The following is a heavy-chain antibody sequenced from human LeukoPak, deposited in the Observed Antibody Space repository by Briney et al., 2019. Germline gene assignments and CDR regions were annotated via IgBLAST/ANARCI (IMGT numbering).Heavy chain of an antibody. J-gene: IGHJ4*02. D-gene: IGHD3-16*01. CDR2: ISSSSSYI. Sequence: GGSLRLSCAAAGFTFTSYSMNWVRQAPGKGLEWVSSISSSSSYIYYADSVKGRFTISRDNAKNSLYLQMNSLRAEDTAVYYCASGRGIDYWGQGTLLTVSS. V-gene: IGHV3-21*01. CDR1: GFTFTSYS. CDR3: ASGRGIDY.